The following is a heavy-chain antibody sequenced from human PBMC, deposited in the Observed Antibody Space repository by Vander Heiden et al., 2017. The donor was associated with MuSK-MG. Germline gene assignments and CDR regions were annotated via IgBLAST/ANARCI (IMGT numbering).Heavy chain of an antibody. CDR1: GFTFSSYG. Sequence: QVQLVESGGGVVQPGGSLRLSCAASGFTFSSYGMHWVRQAPGKGLEWVAFIRYDGSNKYYADSVKGRFTISRDNSKNTLYLQMNSLRAEDTAVYYCAKDSPDYYFDYWGQGTLVTVSS. CDR3: AKDSPDYYFDY. J-gene: IGHJ4*02. CDR2: IRYDGSNK. V-gene: IGHV3-30*02.